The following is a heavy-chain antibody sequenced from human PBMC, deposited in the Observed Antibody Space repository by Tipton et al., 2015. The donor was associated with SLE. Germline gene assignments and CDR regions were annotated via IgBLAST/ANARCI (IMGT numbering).Heavy chain of an antibody. CDR2: SGST. D-gene: IGHD3-22*01. V-gene: IGHV4-38-2*01. J-gene: IGHJ3*01. CDR1: GYSISSGYY. Sequence: LRLSCAVSGYSISSGYYWGWIRQPPGKGLEWIASSGSTYYNPSLKSRVTISVDTSKNQFSLKLSSVTAADTAVYYCARGVAYYFDSGAFDVWGQGTMVTVSS. CDR3: ARGVAYYFDSGAFDV.